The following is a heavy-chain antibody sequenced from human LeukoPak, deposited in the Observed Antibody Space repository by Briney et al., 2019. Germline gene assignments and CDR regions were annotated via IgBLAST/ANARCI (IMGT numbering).Heavy chain of an antibody. Sequence: GGSLRLSCAAAGFTFSSYAMSWVRQAPGKGLEWVSATSRSGRRTHYADPVKGRFTISRDNSKHTLYLQMNSLRAEDTAVYYCAKDGVGTFDYWGQGTLVTVSS. D-gene: IGHD1-26*01. CDR3: AKDGVGTFDY. V-gene: IGHV3-23*01. J-gene: IGHJ4*02. CDR1: GFTFSSYA. CDR2: TSRSGRRT.